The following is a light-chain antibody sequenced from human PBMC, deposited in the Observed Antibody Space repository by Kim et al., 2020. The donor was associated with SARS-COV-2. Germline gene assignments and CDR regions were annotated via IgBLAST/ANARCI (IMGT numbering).Light chain of an antibody. J-gene: IGLJ3*02. CDR3: LLSYGDVRV. CDR1: SGAVTSGHW. CDR2: GTN. Sequence: PGGTVTLTCESSSGAVTSGHWPYWFQQRPGQTPKTLIYGTNYKPSWTPARFSGSLLGGKAALTLSGAQPDDEADYYCLLSYGDVRVFGGGTQLTVL. V-gene: IGLV7-46*01.